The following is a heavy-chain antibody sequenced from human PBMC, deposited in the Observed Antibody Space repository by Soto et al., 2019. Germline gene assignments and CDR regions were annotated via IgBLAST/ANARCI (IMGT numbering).Heavy chain of an antibody. Sequence: PGGSLRLSCAASGFTFSSYGMHWVRQAPGKGLEWVAVISYDGSNKYYADSVKGRFTISRDNSKNTLYLQMGSLRAEDMAVYYCARRPGYYFDYWGQGTLVTVSS. J-gene: IGHJ4*02. CDR3: ARRPGYYFDY. V-gene: IGHV3-30*03. CDR1: GFTFSSYG. CDR2: ISYDGSNK.